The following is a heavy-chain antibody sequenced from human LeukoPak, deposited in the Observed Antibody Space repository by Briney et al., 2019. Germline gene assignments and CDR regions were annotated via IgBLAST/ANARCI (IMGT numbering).Heavy chain of an antibody. CDR3: ARYYYDSSGYYYFDY. Sequence: SETLSPTCAVYGGSFSGYYWSWIRQPPGKGLEWIGEINHSGSTNYNPSLKSRVTISVDTSKNQFSLKLSSVTAADTAVYYCARYYYDSSGYYYFDYWGQGTLVTVSS. CDR2: INHSGST. J-gene: IGHJ4*02. V-gene: IGHV4-34*01. CDR1: GGSFSGYY. D-gene: IGHD3-22*01.